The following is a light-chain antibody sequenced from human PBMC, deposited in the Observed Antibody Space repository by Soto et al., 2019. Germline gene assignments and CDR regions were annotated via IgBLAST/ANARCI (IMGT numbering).Light chain of an antibody. CDR2: DVD. CDR1: SIDVGNYNH. J-gene: IGLJ2*01. Sequence: QSALTQPASVSGSPGQSITISCTGTSIDVGNYNHVSWYQQHPGKAPRLMIYDVDNRPSGVSNRFSGSKSGNTASLTISGLQAEDEADYYCSSDKSRRIFGGGTKVTVL. V-gene: IGLV2-14*01. CDR3: SSDKSRRI.